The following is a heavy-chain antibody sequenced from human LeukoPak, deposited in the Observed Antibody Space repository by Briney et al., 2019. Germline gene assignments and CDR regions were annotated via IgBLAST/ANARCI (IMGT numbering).Heavy chain of an antibody. V-gene: IGHV3-23*01. Sequence: PGGSLRLSCAASGFTFSSYAMSWVRQAPGKGLEWVSAISGSGGSTYYADSVKGRFTISRDNSKNTLYLQMNSLRAKDTAVYYCAKDREYSYGLPWDYWGQGTLVTVSS. J-gene: IGHJ4*02. CDR1: GFTFSSYA. CDR2: ISGSGGST. CDR3: AKDREYSYGLPWDY. D-gene: IGHD5-18*01.